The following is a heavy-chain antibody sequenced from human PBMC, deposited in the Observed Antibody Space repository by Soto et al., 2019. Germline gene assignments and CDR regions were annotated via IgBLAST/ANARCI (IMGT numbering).Heavy chain of an antibody. J-gene: IGHJ5*02. CDR2: INAGNGNT. Sequence: ASVKVSCKASGYTFTSYAMHWVRQAPGQRLEWMGWINAGNGNTKYSQKFQGRVTITRDTSASTAYMELSSLRSEDTAVYYCARESYYYDSSGYHWSWFDPWGQGTLVTVSS. D-gene: IGHD3-22*01. V-gene: IGHV1-3*01. CDR1: GYTFTSYA. CDR3: ARESYYYDSSGYHWSWFDP.